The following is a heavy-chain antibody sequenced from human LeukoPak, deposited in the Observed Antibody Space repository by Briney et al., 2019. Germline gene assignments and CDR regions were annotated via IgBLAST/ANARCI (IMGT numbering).Heavy chain of an antibody. CDR3: ARDRGSGIAVAGTRKYYFDY. J-gene: IGHJ4*02. CDR2: IYYSGST. D-gene: IGHD6-19*01. Sequence: GSLRLSCAASGFTFSSYSMNWVRQAPGKGLEWIGSIYYSGSTYYNPSLKSRVTISVDTSKNQFSLKLSSVTAADTAVYYCARDRGSGIAVAGTRKYYFDYWGQGTLVTVSS. CDR1: GFTFSSYS. V-gene: IGHV4-39*07.